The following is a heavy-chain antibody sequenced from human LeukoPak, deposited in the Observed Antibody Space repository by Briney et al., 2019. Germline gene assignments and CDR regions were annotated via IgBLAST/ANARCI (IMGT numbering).Heavy chain of an antibody. J-gene: IGHJ1*01. CDR1: GYTFTSYD. D-gene: IGHD6-19*01. V-gene: IGHV1-8*01. Sequence: ASVKVSCKASGYTFTSYDINWVRQATGQGLEWMGWMNPNSGNTGYAQKFQGRVTMTRNTSISRAYMELSTLRSEDTAVYYCARGLYSSGWYQTEYFQHWGQGTLVTVSS. CDR2: MNPNSGNT. CDR3: ARGLYSSGWYQTEYFQH.